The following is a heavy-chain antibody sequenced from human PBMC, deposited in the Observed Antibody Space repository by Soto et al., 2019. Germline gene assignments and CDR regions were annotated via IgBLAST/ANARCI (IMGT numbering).Heavy chain of an antibody. D-gene: IGHD6-13*01. CDR2: VNNDGTDT. CDR1: GFTFSNYW. Sequence: EVQLVESGGGLVQPGGSLRLSCAASGFTFSNYWMYWVRQAPGKGLVWVSRVNNDGTDTTHADSVKGRFTISSDNAENSLYLQMNSLRAEDTAVYYCARGGLQHALDVGGQGSTVTVSS. V-gene: IGHV3-74*03. J-gene: IGHJ6*02. CDR3: ARGGLQHALDV.